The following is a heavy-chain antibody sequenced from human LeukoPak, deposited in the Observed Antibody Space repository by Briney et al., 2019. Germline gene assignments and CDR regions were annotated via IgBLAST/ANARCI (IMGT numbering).Heavy chain of an antibody. CDR1: GFTFDVYG. CDR3: ARGSGYSSSWYAFDI. CDR2: INWNGGST. Sequence: GGSLRLSCAVYGFTFDVYGMSWVRQAPGKGMEWVSGINWNGGSTGYADSVKGRFTISRDNAKNSLYLQMNSLRAEDTALYYCARGSGYSSSWYAFDIWGQGTMVTVSS. D-gene: IGHD6-13*01. J-gene: IGHJ3*02. V-gene: IGHV3-20*04.